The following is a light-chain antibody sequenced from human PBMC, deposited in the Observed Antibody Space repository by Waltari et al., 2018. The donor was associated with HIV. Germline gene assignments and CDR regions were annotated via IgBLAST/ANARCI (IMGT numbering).Light chain of an antibody. CDR1: QSLLHSDGKTY. CDR2: EVS. J-gene: IGKJ1*01. Sequence: EIVMTQTPLSLSVTPGQPASISCKSSQSLLHSDGKTYLYWYLQRPGQPPQPLMYEVSTRFAGVPDRLSGSGSGTDFTLRISRVEAEDVGVYYCMQTVQLSWTFGQGTKVQIK. V-gene: IGKV2D-29*01. CDR3: MQTVQLSWT.